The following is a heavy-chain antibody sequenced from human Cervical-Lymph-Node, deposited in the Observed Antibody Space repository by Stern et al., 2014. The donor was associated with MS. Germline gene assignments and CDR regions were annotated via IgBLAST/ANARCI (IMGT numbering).Heavy chain of an antibody. CDR2: ISWNSGSI. D-gene: IGHD5-12*01. V-gene: IGHV3-9*01. J-gene: IGHJ6*02. CDR1: GFTFEDSA. CDR3: AKDMSGYMEEGYYYGMDV. Sequence: EVQLVESGGGLVRPGRSLRLSCAASGFTFEDSAMHWVRPAPGKGLEWVSGISWNSGSIGYADSVKGRFTISRDNGKNALYLQMRSLRVEDTALYYCAKDMSGYMEEGYYYGMDVWGQGTTVTVSS.